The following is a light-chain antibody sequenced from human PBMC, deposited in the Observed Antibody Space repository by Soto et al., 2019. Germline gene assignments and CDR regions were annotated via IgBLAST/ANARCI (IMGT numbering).Light chain of an antibody. CDR3: QQYGSSFLT. Sequence: EIVLTQSPGTLSLSPGERATLSCRASQSVSSSYLAWYQQKTGQAPRLLIYGASSRATGIPDRFSGRGSGTDFTLTISRLEPEDFAVYYCQQYGSSFLTFGGGTKVEIK. CDR1: QSVSSSY. V-gene: IGKV3-20*01. CDR2: GAS. J-gene: IGKJ4*01.